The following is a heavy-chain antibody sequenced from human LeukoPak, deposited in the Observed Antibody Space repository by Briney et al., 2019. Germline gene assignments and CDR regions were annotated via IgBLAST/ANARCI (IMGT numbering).Heavy chain of an antibody. D-gene: IGHD3-16*01. CDR1: GFTVSHWG. J-gene: IGHJ4*02. CDR3: ARDLATYFEY. Sequence: GLFLRRSCAASGFTVSHWGMHCVRHAPSKKLEWVAVIWHNGNDKYYADSVKGRFTVSRDNSRDTLYLQMNGLRADDTAVYYCARDLATYFEYWGQGTLVTVSS. CDR2: IWHNGNDK. V-gene: IGHV3-33*01.